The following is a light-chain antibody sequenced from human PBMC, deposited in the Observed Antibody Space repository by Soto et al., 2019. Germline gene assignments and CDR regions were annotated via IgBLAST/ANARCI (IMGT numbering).Light chain of an antibody. CDR2: AAS. J-gene: IGKJ3*01. CDR1: QSISSY. V-gene: IGKV1-39*01. Sequence: DIQMTQSPSSLSASVGDRVTITCRASQSISSYLNWYQQKPGKAPILLIYAASSLQSGVPSRFSGSGSGTDFTLTISSLQPEDFATYYCQQSYSTPITFGPGTKVDIK. CDR3: QQSYSTPIT.